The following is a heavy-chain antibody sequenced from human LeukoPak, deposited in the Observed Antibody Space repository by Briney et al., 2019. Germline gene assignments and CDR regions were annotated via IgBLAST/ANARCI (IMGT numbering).Heavy chain of an antibody. V-gene: IGHV3-23*01. J-gene: IGHJ4*02. CDR3: ATGFSHLLPFDY. CDR2: ISDAGGTT. D-gene: IGHD3-3*01. CDR1: RFTFSDFG. Sequence: PGGSLRLSCVASRFTFSDFGVSWVRQAPGKGLEWVSSISDAGGTTFYADSVQGRFTVSRDSSDYTVYLHMSSLRADDPGVYYCATGFSHLLPFDYWGLGTLVTVSS.